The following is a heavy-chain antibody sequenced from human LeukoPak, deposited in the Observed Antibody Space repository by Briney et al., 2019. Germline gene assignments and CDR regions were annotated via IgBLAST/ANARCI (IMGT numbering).Heavy chain of an antibody. J-gene: IGHJ5*02. CDR2: IYYGVST. Sequence: SETLSLTCTVSGGSISSYYWSWIRQPPGKGLEWIGYIYYGVSTNYNPSLKSRVTISLDTSKKQVSLKVRSVTAADTAIYYCARLLADNWFDPWGQGTLVTVSS. CDR3: ARLLADNWFDP. D-gene: IGHD6-13*01. V-gene: IGHV4-59*08. CDR1: GGSISSYY.